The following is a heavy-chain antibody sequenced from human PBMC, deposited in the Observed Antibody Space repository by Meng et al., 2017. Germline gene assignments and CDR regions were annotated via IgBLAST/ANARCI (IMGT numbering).Heavy chain of an antibody. J-gene: IGHJ5*02. Sequence: QVQLPESGPGLVKPSQTLSLTCAGSGCSISSGGYYWSWIRQHPGKGLEWIGYIYYSGSTYYNPSLKSRVTISVDTSKNQFSLKLSSVTAADTAVYYCASKGGLSTYNWFDPWGQGTLVTVSS. D-gene: IGHD5-12*01. CDR2: IYYSGST. V-gene: IGHV4-31*11. CDR3: ASKGGLSTYNWFDP. CDR1: GCSISSGGYY.